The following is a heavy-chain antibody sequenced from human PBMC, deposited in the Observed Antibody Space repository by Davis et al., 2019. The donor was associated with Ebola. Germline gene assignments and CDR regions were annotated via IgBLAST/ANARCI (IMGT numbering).Heavy chain of an antibody. Sequence: SETLSLTCAVEGGSFSAKFCSWIRQSPGEGLEWIGEINHSGDTDYNPSLKNRVTMILDTSKNHFSLKMDSVTAADTAVYYCARRGSSPWFDPWGQGTLVTVSS. CDR1: GGSFSAKF. CDR3: ARRGSSPWFDP. D-gene: IGHD1-26*01. CDR2: INHSGDT. J-gene: IGHJ5*02. V-gene: IGHV4-34*01.